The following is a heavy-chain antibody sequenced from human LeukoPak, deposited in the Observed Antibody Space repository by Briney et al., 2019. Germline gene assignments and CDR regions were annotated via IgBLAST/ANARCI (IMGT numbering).Heavy chain of an antibody. Sequence: GGSLRLSCAASGFTFSSYWMSWVRQAPGKGLEWVANIKQDGSEKYYVDSVKGRFTISRDNAKNSLYLQMNSLRAEDTAVYYCASMRPAADDYDYVWGSYRSSDYWGQGTLVTVSS. V-gene: IGHV3-7*01. J-gene: IGHJ4*02. CDR3: ASMRPAADDYDYVWGSYRSSDY. CDR2: IKQDGSEK. CDR1: GFTFSSYW. D-gene: IGHD3-16*02.